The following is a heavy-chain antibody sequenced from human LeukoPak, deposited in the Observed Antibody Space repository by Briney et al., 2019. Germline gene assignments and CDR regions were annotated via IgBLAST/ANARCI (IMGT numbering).Heavy chain of an antibody. D-gene: IGHD6-13*01. CDR2: ISAYNGNT. Sequence: ASVKVSCKASGYTFTSYGISWVRQAPGQGLEWMGWISAYNGNTNYAQKFQGRVTITTDESTSTAYMELSSLRSEDTAVYYCARGAAPGDWFDPWGQGTLVTVSS. J-gene: IGHJ5*02. V-gene: IGHV1-18*01. CDR1: GYTFTSYG. CDR3: ARGAAPGDWFDP.